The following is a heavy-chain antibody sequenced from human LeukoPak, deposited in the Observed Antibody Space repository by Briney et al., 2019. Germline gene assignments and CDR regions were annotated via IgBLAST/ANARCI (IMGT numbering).Heavy chain of an antibody. V-gene: IGHV3-23*01. J-gene: IGHJ4*02. CDR1: GFTFGSYA. CDR3: AKESDLYCTNGVCYNDY. CDR2: IIGSGLST. D-gene: IGHD2-8*01. Sequence: GGSLRLSCAASGFTFGSYAMTWVRQAPGKGLEWVSAIIGSGLSTYYADSVKGRFTISRDNSKNTLYLQMNSLRAEDTAVYYCAKESDLYCTNGVCYNDYWGQGTLVTVSS.